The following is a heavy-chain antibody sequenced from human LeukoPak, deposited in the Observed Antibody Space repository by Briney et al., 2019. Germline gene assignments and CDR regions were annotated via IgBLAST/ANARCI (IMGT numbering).Heavy chain of an antibody. J-gene: IGHJ4*02. D-gene: IGHD7-27*01. V-gene: IGHV4-59*01. Sequence: PSETLSLTCTVSGGSISSYYWSWIRQPPGKGLEWIGYIYYSGSTNYNPSLKSRATISVDTSKNQFSLKLSSVTAADTAVYYCATSNWGSGYFDYWGQGTLVTVSS. CDR3: ATSNWGSGYFDY. CDR1: GGSISSYY. CDR2: IYYSGST.